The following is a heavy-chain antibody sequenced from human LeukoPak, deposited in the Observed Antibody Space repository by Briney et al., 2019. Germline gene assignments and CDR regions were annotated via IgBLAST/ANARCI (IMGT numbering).Heavy chain of an antibody. Sequence: ASVKVSCKASGYTFTGYYMHWVRQAPGQGLEWMGWINPNSGGTNYAQKFQGRVTMTRDTSISTAYMELSRLRSDDTAVYYCARDLRPYSNVPNDYLDFWGQGALVTVSS. D-gene: IGHD4-11*01. CDR1: GYTFTGYY. V-gene: IGHV1-2*02. CDR3: ARDLRPYSNVPNDYLDF. J-gene: IGHJ4*02. CDR2: INPNSGGT.